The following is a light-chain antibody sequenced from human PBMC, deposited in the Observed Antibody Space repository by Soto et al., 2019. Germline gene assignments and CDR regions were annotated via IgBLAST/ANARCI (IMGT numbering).Light chain of an antibody. CDR3: SSYTTSTTYV. Sequence: QSVLTQPASVSGSPGQSITISCTGTSSDVGAYNYVSWYQHHPGKAPKLMIYDVSNRPSGVSNRFSGSKSGNTASLTISGLQAEDEADYYCSSYTTSTTYVFGTGTKV. V-gene: IGLV2-14*03. J-gene: IGLJ1*01. CDR2: DVS. CDR1: SSDVGAYNY.